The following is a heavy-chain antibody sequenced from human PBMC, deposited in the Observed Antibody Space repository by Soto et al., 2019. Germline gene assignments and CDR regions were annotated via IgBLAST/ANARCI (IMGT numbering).Heavy chain of an antibody. V-gene: IGHV1-69*02. J-gene: IGHJ3*02. Sequence: SVKVSCKASGGSFSSYIVSWVRQAPGQGLEWMGRIIPVRGVEYYAQKFQGRVTMTADTSTSTAYMELSRLRSDDTAVYYCARGTGYYGSGSSAFDIWGQGTMVTVSS. CDR3: ARGTGYYGSGSSAFDI. CDR2: IIPVRGVE. D-gene: IGHD3-10*01. CDR1: GGSFSSYI.